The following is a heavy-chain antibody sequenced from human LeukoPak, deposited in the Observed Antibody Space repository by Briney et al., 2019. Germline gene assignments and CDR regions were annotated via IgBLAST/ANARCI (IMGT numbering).Heavy chain of an antibody. Sequence: GGSLRLSCAASGFTFSSYGMHWVRQAPGKGLEWVAFIRYDGSNKYYADSVKGRFTISRDNSKNTLYLQMNSLRAEDTAVYYCAKVEGYYYDSSGYYPGDYWGQGTLVTVSS. V-gene: IGHV3-30*02. J-gene: IGHJ4*02. D-gene: IGHD3-22*01. CDR3: AKVEGYYYDSSGYYPGDY. CDR1: GFTFSSYG. CDR2: IRYDGSNK.